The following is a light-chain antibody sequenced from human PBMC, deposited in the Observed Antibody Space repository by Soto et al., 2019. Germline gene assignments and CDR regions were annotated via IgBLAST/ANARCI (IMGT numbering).Light chain of an antibody. V-gene: IGKV3-20*01. J-gene: IGKJ1*01. CDR3: QQYGRT. Sequence: EVVMTQSPATLSVSPGERATLSCRASQTVSRNLAWYQQKPGQAPRLLIYGASNRATGIPDRFSGSGSGTDFTLTISRLEPEDFAVYYCQQYGRTFGQGTKVDIK. CDR2: GAS. CDR1: QTVSRN.